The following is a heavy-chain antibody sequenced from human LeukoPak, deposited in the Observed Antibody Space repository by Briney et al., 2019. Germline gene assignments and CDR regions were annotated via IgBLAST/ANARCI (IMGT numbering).Heavy chain of an antibody. D-gene: IGHD2-15*01. CDR3: ARSYCSGGSRYGRFDP. CDR2: INGDGRST. Sequence: GGSLRLSCAASGFTFSSYAMHWVRQAPGKGLEWVSRINGDGRSTSYADSVKGRFTISRDNAKNTLYLEMDSLRVEDTAFYYCARSYCSGGSRYGRFDPWGQGTLLTVSS. J-gene: IGHJ5*02. V-gene: IGHV3-74*01. CDR1: GFTFSSYA.